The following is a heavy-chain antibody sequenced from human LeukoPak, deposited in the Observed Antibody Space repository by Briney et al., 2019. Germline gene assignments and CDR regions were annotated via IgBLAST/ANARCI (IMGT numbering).Heavy chain of an antibody. CDR3: ARELHVERDDY. CDR1: GFVFTSYG. CDR2: ISANDGKT. V-gene: IGHV1-18*01. J-gene: IGHJ4*02. D-gene: IGHD1-1*01. Sequence: ASVKVSCKASGFVFTSYGFTWVRQAPGQGLEWMGWISANDGKTHYSEKHQGRVTMSTDTVTSTAYMELRSLRSDDTAVYYCARELHVERDDYWGQGTLVTVSS.